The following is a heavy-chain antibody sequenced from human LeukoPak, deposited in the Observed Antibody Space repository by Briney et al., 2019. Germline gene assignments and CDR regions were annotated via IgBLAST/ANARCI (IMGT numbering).Heavy chain of an antibody. Sequence: SGGYLRLSCAASGFTVSSSYMSWVRQAPGKGLEWVSVIYSGGSTYYADSVKGRFTISSDNSKNTMYLQMNSLRAEDTAVYYCARDSDDYGDYWGQGTLVTVSS. J-gene: IGHJ4*02. V-gene: IGHV3-66*02. CDR2: IYSGGST. D-gene: IGHD2-21*01. CDR1: GFTVSSSY. CDR3: ARDSDDYGDY.